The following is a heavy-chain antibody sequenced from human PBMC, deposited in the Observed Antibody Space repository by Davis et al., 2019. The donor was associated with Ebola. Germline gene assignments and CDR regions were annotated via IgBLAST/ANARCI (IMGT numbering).Heavy chain of an antibody. CDR2: ISAYNGKT. CDR1: GYTFTSYG. CDR3: ARGYGYFDFDY. Sequence: AASVKVSCKASGYTFTSYGITWVRQAPGQGLEWMGWISAYNGKTSYAQNFQDRVTMTTDTSTTTAYMELRSLRSDDTAVYYCARGYGYFDFDYWGQGTLVTVSS. V-gene: IGHV1-18*04. J-gene: IGHJ4*02. D-gene: IGHD5-18*01.